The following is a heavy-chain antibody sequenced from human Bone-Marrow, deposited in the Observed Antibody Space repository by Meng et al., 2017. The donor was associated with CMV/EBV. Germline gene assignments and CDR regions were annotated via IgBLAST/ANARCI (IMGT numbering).Heavy chain of an antibody. CDR3: ARDLGYCSSTSCHTDNWFDP. Sequence: SETLSLTCTVSGGSISSYYWSWIRQPPGKGLQWIGYMYYSGNTNYNPSLKSRVTISVGTSKNQFSLKLTSVTAADTAVYYCARDLGYCSSTSCHTDNWFDPWGQGNLVHVSS. V-gene: IGHV4-59*01. D-gene: IGHD2-2*02. CDR2: MYYSGNT. J-gene: IGHJ5*02. CDR1: GGSISSYY.